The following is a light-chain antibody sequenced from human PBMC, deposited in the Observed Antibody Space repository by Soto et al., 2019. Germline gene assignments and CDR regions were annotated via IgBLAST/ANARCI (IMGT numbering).Light chain of an antibody. CDR2: KAS. CDR3: QQYNSYWT. Sequence: DIQRTQSPSTLSASVGDRVTITCRASQSISSWLAWYQQQPGKAPNLLIYKASSLESGVPSRFSGSGSGTEFTLTIRSLKPDDFATYYCQQYNSYWTVGQGTKGDIK. V-gene: IGKV1-5*03. CDR1: QSISSW. J-gene: IGKJ1*01.